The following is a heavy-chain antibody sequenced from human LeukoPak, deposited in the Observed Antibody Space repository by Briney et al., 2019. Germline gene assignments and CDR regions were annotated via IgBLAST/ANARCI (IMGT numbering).Heavy chain of an antibody. CDR1: GGSISSYY. Sequence: SETLSLTCTVSGGSISSYYWSWIRQPAGKGLEWIGRIYTSGSTNYNPSLKSRVTMSVDTSKNQFSLKLSSVTAADTAVYYCARPGRSSWYLDAFDIWGQGTMVTVSS. CDR2: IYTSGST. J-gene: IGHJ3*02. V-gene: IGHV4-4*07. CDR3: ARPGRSSWYLDAFDI. D-gene: IGHD6-13*01.